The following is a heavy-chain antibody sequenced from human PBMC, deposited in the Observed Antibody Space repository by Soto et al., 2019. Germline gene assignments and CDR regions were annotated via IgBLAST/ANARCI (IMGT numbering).Heavy chain of an antibody. V-gene: IGHV3-23*01. CDR2: ISGSGGST. Sequence: QPGGSLRLSCAASGFTFSYYAMSWVRQAPGKGLEWVSGISGSGGSTYYADSVKGRFTISRDNSKNTLYLQMNSLRAEDTAVYYCAKDWSMIVVVITEWGQGTLVTVSS. CDR3: AKDWSMIVVVITE. CDR1: GFTFSYYA. D-gene: IGHD3-22*01. J-gene: IGHJ4*02.